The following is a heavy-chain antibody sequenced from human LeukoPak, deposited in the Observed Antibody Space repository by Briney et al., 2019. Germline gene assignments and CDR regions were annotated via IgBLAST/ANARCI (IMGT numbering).Heavy chain of an antibody. CDR3: AKANTGDYYYYYYYMDV. J-gene: IGHJ6*03. Sequence: GGSLKLSCAASGFTFSSYAMSWVRQAPGKGLEWVSSISGSGGSTYYADSVKGRFTISRDNSKNTLYLQMNSLRAEDTAVYYCAKANTGDYYYYYYYMDVWGKGTTVTVSS. CDR2: ISGSGGST. D-gene: IGHD3-16*01. V-gene: IGHV3-23*01. CDR1: GFTFSSYA.